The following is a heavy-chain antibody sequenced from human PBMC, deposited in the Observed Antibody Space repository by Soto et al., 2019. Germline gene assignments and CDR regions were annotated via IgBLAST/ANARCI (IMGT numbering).Heavy chain of an antibody. CDR3: ALTTFGYYGMGV. D-gene: IGHD3-16*01. CDR2: NYLNDDK. V-gene: IGHV2-5*01. J-gene: IGHJ6*02. CDR1: GLSLSTSGVG. Sequence: QITLKESGPTLVMPSQTLTLTCTFSGLSLSTSGVGVGWIRQPPGKALEWLALNYLNDDKRYSPSLKSRLTITKDTSKSQVVLTMTNMDPVDTGTYYCALTTFGYYGMGVWGHGTTVTVSS.